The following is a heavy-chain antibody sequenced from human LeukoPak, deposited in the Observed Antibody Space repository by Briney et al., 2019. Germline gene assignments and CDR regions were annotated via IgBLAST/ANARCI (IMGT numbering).Heavy chain of an antibody. V-gene: IGHV3-7*01. Sequence: GGSLRLSCAASGFSISTYWMSWVRQAPGKGLEWVANINPVGSGALYLDSVNGRFTVSRDNAENSLYLQITSLRAEDTAMYYCARLTPTAPTFVYWGQGALVTVSS. D-gene: IGHD7-27*01. CDR1: GFSISTYW. CDR3: ARLTPTAPTFVY. CDR2: INPVGSGA. J-gene: IGHJ4*02.